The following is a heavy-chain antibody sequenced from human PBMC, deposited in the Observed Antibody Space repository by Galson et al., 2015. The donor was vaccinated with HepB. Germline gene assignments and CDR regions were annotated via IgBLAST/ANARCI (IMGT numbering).Heavy chain of an antibody. V-gene: IGHV2-5*02. D-gene: IGHD3-10*01. Sequence: PALVKPTQTLTLTCTFSGFPLTTRGVGVGWIRQPPGKALEWLVLIYWDDDKRYSPSLKSRLTITKDTSKNQVVLTMTNMDPVDTATYYCAHISQNYYGSGSYSLDWFDPWGQGTLVTVSS. CDR3: AHISQNYYGSGSYSLDWFDP. CDR1: GFPLTTRGVG. CDR2: IYWDDDK. J-gene: IGHJ5*02.